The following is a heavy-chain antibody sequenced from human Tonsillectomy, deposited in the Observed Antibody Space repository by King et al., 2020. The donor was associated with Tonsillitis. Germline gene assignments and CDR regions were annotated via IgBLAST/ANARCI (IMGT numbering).Heavy chain of an antibody. CDR1: GFTFSSYW. D-gene: IGHD3-22*01. V-gene: IGHV3-7*01. J-gene: IGHJ4*02. Sequence: QLVQSGGGLVQPGGSLRLSCAASGFTFSSYWMSWVRQAPGKGLEWVANIKQDGSEKYYVDSVKGRFTISRDNAKNSLYLQMNSLRAEDTAVYYCVGDALTDSSGYYYSDFDYWGQGTLVTVSS. CDR2: IKQDGSEK. CDR3: VGDALTDSSGYYYSDFDY.